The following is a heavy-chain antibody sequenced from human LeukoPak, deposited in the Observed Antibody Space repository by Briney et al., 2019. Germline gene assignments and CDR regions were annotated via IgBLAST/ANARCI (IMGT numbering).Heavy chain of an antibody. CDR3: AKVRGGFDY. V-gene: IGHV3-23*01. Sequence: PGGSLRLSCAASGLTFSNYDMSWVRQAPGKGLEWVSAISGSGGSTYYADSVKGRFTISRDNSKNTLYLQMNSLRAEDTAVYYCAKVRGGFDYWGQGTLVTVSS. J-gene: IGHJ4*02. CDR2: ISGSGGST. D-gene: IGHD3-16*01. CDR1: GLTFSNYD.